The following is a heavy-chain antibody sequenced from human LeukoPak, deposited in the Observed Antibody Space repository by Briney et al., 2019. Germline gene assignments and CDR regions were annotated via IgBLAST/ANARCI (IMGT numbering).Heavy chain of an antibody. CDR2: ISWNGGST. CDR1: GFTFDDYG. Sequence: GGSLRLSCAASGFTFDDYGMSWVRQAPGKGLEWVSFISWNGGSTGYADSVKGRFTISRDNAKNSLYLQMNSLRAEDTAVYYCARVIPYYYDSSGPLPPYFDYWGQGTLVTVSS. J-gene: IGHJ4*02. V-gene: IGHV3-20*04. CDR3: ARVIPYYYDSSGPLPPYFDY. D-gene: IGHD3-22*01.